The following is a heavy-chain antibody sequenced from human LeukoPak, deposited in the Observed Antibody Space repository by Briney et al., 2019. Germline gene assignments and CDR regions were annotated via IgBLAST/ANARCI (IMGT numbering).Heavy chain of an antibody. CDR2: IYYGGSA. Sequence: SETLSLTCTVSGGSISSSSYYWGWLRQPPGVGLEWIVSIYYGGSAYYNLSLKSRVTISVDTSKNQFSLKVSSVTAADTAVYYCARGSRGTSIGYSYYHMDVWGKGTTVTVSS. CDR1: GGSISSSSYY. D-gene: IGHD2-2*01. V-gene: IGHV4-39*07. CDR3: ARGSRGTSIGYSYYHMDV. J-gene: IGHJ6*03.